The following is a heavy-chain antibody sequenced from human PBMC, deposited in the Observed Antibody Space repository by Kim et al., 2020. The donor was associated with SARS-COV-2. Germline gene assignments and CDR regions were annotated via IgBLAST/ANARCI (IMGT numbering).Heavy chain of an antibody. CDR1: GFTFNNAW. D-gene: IGHD3-10*01. Sequence: GGSLRLSCAASGFTFNNAWMSWVRQAPGKGLEWVGRIKTNTDGGTIDYAAPVKGRFTISRDDSRNTLYLQMNRLETEDTAVYYCVRHIYYGSGTFHNVLYYWGQGTLVTVSS. J-gene: IGHJ4*02. CDR3: VRHIYYGSGTFHNVLYY. V-gene: IGHV3-15*01. CDR2: IKTNTDGGTI.